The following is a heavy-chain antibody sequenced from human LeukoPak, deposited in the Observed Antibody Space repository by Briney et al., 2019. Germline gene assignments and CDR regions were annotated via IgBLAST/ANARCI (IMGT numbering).Heavy chain of an antibody. J-gene: IGHJ4*02. CDR1: GFTFSNYN. CDR3: ARASGTYFEHYFDY. Sequence: PGGSLRLSCAASGFTFSNYNMNWVRQTPGKGLEWVSSISGISSYIYYRDSVKGRFTTSRDNARNELYLQLNSLRAEDTAVYYCARASGTYFEHYFDYWGQGTLVTVSS. V-gene: IGHV3-21*01. D-gene: IGHD1-26*01. CDR2: ISGISSYI.